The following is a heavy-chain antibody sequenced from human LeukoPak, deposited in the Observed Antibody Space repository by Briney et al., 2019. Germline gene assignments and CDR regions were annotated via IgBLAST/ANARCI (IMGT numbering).Heavy chain of an antibody. J-gene: IGHJ4*02. CDR3: ARGYSYGDY. V-gene: IGHV3-48*01. D-gene: IGHD5-18*01. CDR2: ISSSSSTI. Sequence: GGSLRLSCAASGFTFSSYSRNWVRQAPGKGLEWVSYISSSSSTIYYADSVKGRFTISRDNAKNSLYLQMNSPRAEDTAVYYCARGYSYGDYWGQGTLVTVSS. CDR1: GFTFSSYS.